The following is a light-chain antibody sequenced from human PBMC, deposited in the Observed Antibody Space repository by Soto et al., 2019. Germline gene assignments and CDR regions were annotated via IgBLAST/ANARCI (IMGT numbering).Light chain of an antibody. CDR1: SSDVGGYNY. V-gene: IGLV2-14*03. J-gene: IGLJ1*01. CDR2: DVT. CDR3: SSYTSGNTEV. Sequence: QSVLTQPASVSGSPGQSIAISCTGSSSDVGGYNYVSWYQQHPGKAPKLMIKDVTDRPSGVPDRFSASTSGNTASLTISGLQAEDEADYYCSSYTSGNTEVFGTGTKVTVL.